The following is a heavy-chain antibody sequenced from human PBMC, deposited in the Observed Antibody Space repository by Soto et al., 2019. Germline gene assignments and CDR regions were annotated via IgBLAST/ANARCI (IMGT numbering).Heavy chain of an antibody. CDR2: IYWDDDK. CDR1: GFSLSTNEVG. D-gene: IGHD3-9*01. CDR3: GHSFDGYYFNY. V-gene: IGHV2-5*02. Sequence: QITLKESGPTLLKPTQTLTLTCTFSGFSLSTNEVGVGWFRQPPGKALEWLALIYWDDDKRYSPSLKSRLTIAEATSKNRVLLTLTNVAPVDTATYFCGHSFDGYYFNYWGQGTLVTVSS. J-gene: IGHJ4*02.